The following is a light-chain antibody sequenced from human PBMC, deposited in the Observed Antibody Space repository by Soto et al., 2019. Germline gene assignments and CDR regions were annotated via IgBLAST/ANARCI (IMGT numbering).Light chain of an antibody. CDR2: EAS. CDR3: QHYGSSSGT. CDR1: QSISSY. J-gene: IGKJ1*01. V-gene: IGKV3D-20*01. Sequence: ELVLAQYPAPLSLSPGERATHYCGASQSISSYLAWYQQKPGQAPKLLIYEASSRTSGIPARFSGSGSGTDFTLTISRLQPEDFAVYYCQHYGSSSGTFGQGTKVDIK.